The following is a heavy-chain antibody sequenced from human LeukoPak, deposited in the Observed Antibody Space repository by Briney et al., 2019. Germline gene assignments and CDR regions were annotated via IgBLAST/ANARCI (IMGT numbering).Heavy chain of an antibody. Sequence: GGSLRLSCAASGFTFTSHSMNWVRQAPGKGLEWVSSISSTSRYIYYADSVKGRFTISRDNAKTLFLQMNSLRAEDTAVYYCAREVFWSGYFANLHFDYWGRGTLVTVSS. J-gene: IGHJ4*02. CDR1: GFTFTSHS. CDR2: ISSTSRYI. V-gene: IGHV3-21*01. D-gene: IGHD3-3*01. CDR3: AREVFWSGYFANLHFDY.